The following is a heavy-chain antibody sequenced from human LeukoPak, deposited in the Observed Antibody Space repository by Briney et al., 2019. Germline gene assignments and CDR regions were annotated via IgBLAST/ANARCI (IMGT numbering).Heavy chain of an antibody. D-gene: IGHD6-13*01. CDR2: IYHSGST. CDR3: AGYSSSWYGSFDY. J-gene: IGHJ4*02. V-gene: IGHV4-38-2*02. Sequence: SETLSLTCTVSGYSISSGYYWGWIRQPPGKGLEWIGSIYHSGSTYYNPSLKSRVTISVDTSKNQFSLKLSSVTAADTAVYYCAGYSSSWYGSFDYWGQGTLVTVSS. CDR1: GYSISSGYY.